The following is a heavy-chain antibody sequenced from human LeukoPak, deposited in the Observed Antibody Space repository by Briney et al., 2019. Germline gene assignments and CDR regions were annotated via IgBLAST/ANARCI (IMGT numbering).Heavy chain of an antibody. CDR3: ARGRYDSSGPSLDY. D-gene: IGHD3-22*01. J-gene: IGHJ4*02. CDR2: INHSGST. Sequence: PSETLSLTCAVYGGSFSGYYWSWIRQPPGKGLEWIGEINHSGSTNYNPSLKSRVTISVDTSKNQFSPKLSSVTAADTAVYYCARGRYDSSGPSLDYWGQGTLVTVSS. V-gene: IGHV4-34*01. CDR1: GGSFSGYY.